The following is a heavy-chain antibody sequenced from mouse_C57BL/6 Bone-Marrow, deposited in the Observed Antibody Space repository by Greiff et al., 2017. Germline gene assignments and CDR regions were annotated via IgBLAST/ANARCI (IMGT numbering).Heavy chain of an antibody. V-gene: IGHV1-69*01. D-gene: IGHD2-4*01. Sequence: QVQLKQPGAELVMPGASVKLSCKASGYTFTSYWMHWVKQRPGQGLEWIGEIDPSDSYTNYNQKFKGKSTLAVDKSSSTAYMQLSSLTSEDSAVYYCARTAFYDYDWYYAMDYWGQGTSVTVSS. CDR2: IDPSDSYT. CDR3: ARTAFYDYDWYYAMDY. CDR1: GYTFTSYW. J-gene: IGHJ4*01.